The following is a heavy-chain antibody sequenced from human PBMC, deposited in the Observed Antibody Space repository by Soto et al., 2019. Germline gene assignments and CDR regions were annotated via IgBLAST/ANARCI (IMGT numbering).Heavy chain of an antibody. CDR1: GASISSYF. D-gene: IGHD6-19*01. J-gene: IGHJ5*02. V-gene: IGHV4-4*07. CDR3: AREAGPARWFDP. CDR2: ISTSGTT. Sequence: PSETLSLTCTVSGASISSYFWTWIRQPAGKGLDWIGRISTSGTTNYNPSLKSRVTMSVDTSKNHFSLNLSSVTAADTAVYYCAREAGPARWFDPWGQGTPVTVS.